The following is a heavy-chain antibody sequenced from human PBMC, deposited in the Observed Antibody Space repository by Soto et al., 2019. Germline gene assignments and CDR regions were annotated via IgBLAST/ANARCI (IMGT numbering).Heavy chain of an antibody. CDR2: INSDGSST. V-gene: IGHV3-74*01. Sequence: EVQLVESGGGLVQPGGSLRLSCAASGFTFSSYWMHWVRQAPGKGLVWVSRINSDGSSTSYADSVKGRFTISRDNAKNTAYLQMHSLRVEYTAVYYCARYYDILTGSSSGDYWGQGTLVTVSS. CDR3: ARYYDILTGSSSGDY. CDR1: GFTFSSYW. J-gene: IGHJ4*02. D-gene: IGHD3-9*01.